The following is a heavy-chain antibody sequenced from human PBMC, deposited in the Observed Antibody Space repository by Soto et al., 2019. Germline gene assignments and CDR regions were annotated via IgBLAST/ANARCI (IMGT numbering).Heavy chain of an antibody. CDR1: GFTFPNYW. CDR2: INPDESEK. Sequence: PGGSLRLSCAASGFTFPNYWMTWVRQARWQGLEWVANINPDESEKYYVDSLKGRFSISRDNAKNSLFLQMNSLRAEDTAVYYCARDRIAAAGINWFDPWGQGTLVTVSS. D-gene: IGHD6-13*01. CDR3: ARDRIAAAGINWFDP. J-gene: IGHJ5*02. V-gene: IGHV3-7*01.